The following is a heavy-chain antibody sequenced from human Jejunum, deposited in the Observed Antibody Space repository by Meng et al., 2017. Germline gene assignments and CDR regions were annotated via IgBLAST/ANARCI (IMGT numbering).Heavy chain of an antibody. D-gene: IGHD1-26*01. CDR2: IRPYIDAT. CDR3: ARDGFSGSYYGH. V-gene: IGHV1-69*10. CDR1: GDTFNNYA. Sequence: QVQLEQSGAEVKQPGSSVKGSCKTSGDTFNNYAISWVRQAPGQGLEWMGGIRPYIDATNYAPNFQGRVTITADKTTSTAYMELRSLTSDDTAVYYCARDGFSGSYYGHWGQGTLVTVSS. J-gene: IGHJ4*02.